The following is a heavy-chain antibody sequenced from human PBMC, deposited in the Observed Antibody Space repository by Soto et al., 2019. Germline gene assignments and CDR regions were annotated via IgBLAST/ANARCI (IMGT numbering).Heavy chain of an antibody. J-gene: IGHJ6*02. CDR3: AKPLDYGDHDGYYYGMGV. Sequence: QVQLVESGGGVVQPGRSLRLACGASGFTFNDYGMHWVRQAPGKGLECVAFISYDGRNKYYADSVWGRVTIARDDSKNTVYLQMSSLRTEDTAVYYCAKPLDYGDHDGYYYGMGVWGQGTTVTVSS. D-gene: IGHD4-17*01. CDR2: ISYDGRNK. CDR1: GFTFNDYG. V-gene: IGHV3-30*18.